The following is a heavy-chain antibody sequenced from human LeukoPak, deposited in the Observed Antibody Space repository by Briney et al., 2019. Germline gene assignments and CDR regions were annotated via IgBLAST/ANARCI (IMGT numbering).Heavy chain of an antibody. CDR3: AKDHYYGSGSYDDYFDY. CDR2: ISGSGGST. Sequence: PGGSLRLSCAASGFTFSNYAMSWVRQAPGKGLEWVSAISGSGGSTYYADSVKGRFTISRDNSKNTLYLQMNSLRAEDTAVYYCAKDHYYGSGSYDDYFDYWGQGTLVTVSS. V-gene: IGHV3-23*01. CDR1: GFTFSNYA. D-gene: IGHD3-10*01. J-gene: IGHJ4*02.